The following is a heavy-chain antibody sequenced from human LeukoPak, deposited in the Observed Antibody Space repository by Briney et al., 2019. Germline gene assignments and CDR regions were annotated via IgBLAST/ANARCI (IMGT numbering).Heavy chain of an antibody. CDR2: ISYDGSNK. CDR1: GFTFSSYA. D-gene: IGHD3-10*01. CDR3: AKDLNYGLDAFDI. Sequence: PGRSLRLSCAASGFTFSSYAMHWVRQAPGKGLEWVAVISYDGSNKYYADSVKGRFTISRDNSKNTLYLQMNSLRAEDTAVYYCAKDLNYGLDAFDIWGQGTMVTVSS. J-gene: IGHJ3*02. V-gene: IGHV3-30-3*01.